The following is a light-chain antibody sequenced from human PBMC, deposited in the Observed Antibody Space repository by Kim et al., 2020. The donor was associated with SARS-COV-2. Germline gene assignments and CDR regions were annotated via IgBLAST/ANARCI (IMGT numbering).Light chain of an antibody. V-gene: IGKV3-20*01. CDR1: QSVSRNY. Sequence: EIVLTQSPGTLSLSPGERATLSCRASQSVSRNYLAWYQQKLGQAPRLLIYGASTRAAGIPDRFSGSGSGTDFTLTISSLGPEDFAVYYCQHYGGSRYTFGQGTKLEIK. CDR2: GAS. J-gene: IGKJ2*01. CDR3: QHYGGSRYT.